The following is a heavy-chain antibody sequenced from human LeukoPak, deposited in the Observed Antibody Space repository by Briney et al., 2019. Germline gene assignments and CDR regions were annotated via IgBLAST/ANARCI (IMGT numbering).Heavy chain of an antibody. J-gene: IGHJ4*02. CDR3: TRETGDSVDY. CDR1: GFTFSSYG. D-gene: IGHD7-27*01. Sequence: GGSLRLSCAASGFTFSSYGMSWVRQAPGKGLEWVSAISGSGGSTYYADSVKGRFTISRDNAKNSLYLQMHSLRAEDTAFYYCTRETGDSVDYWGQGTLVTVSS. CDR2: ISGSGGST. V-gene: IGHV3-23*01.